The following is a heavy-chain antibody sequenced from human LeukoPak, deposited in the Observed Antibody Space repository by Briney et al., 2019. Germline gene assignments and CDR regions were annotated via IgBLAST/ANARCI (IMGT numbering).Heavy chain of an antibody. CDR3: ARGGYSYGLGPDY. D-gene: IGHD5-18*01. Sequence: GGSLRLSCAASGFTFKNYALSWVRQAPGKGLEWVSGFSVNGRDTYYADFVKGRFTIARDIAKNTLYLQMNSLRAEDTAVYYCARGGYSYGLGPDYWGQGTLVTVSS. J-gene: IGHJ4*02. V-gene: IGHV3-23*01. CDR1: GFTFKNYA. CDR2: FSVNGRDT.